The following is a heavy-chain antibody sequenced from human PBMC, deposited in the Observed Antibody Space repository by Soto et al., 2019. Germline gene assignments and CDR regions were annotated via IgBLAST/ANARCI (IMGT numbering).Heavy chain of an antibody. V-gene: IGHV3-23*01. CDR3: ARCSSVRYYPYYYYGMDV. D-gene: IGHD3-10*01. CDR1: GVTFSRYA. J-gene: IGHJ6*02. Sequence: GGSLRLSCAASGVTFSRYAMSWVRQAPGKGLEWVSAISGSGGSTYYADSMKGRFTISRDNSKNTLYLQMNSLRAEDTAVYYCARCSSVRYYPYYYYGMDVWGQGTTVTVSS. CDR2: ISGSGGST.